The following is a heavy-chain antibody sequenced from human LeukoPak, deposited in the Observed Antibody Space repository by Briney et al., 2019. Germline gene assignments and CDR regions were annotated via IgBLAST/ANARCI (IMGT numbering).Heavy chain of an antibody. CDR2: IYYSGST. Sequence: SETLSLTCAVYGGSFSGYYWSWIRQPPGKGLEWIGYIYYSGSTNYKPSLKSRVTISVETSKNQFSLKLRSVTAADTAVYYCARGRDHGDPSGEYFDYWGQGTLVTVSS. CDR3: ARGRDHGDPSGEYFDY. V-gene: IGHV4-59*01. D-gene: IGHD4-17*01. J-gene: IGHJ4*02. CDR1: GGSFSGYY.